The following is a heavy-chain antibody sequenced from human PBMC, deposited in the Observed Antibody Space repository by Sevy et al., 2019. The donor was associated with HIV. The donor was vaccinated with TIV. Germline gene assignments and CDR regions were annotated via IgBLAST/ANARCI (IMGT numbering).Heavy chain of an antibody. CDR1: GYTFTSYG. D-gene: IGHD2-15*01. J-gene: IGHJ6*02. CDR3: ARDEVGKGYCSGGSCYSYYYYGMDV. V-gene: IGHV1-18*01. Sequence: ASVKVSCKASGYTFTSYGISWVRQAPGQGLEWMGWISAYNGNTNYAQKLQGRVTMTTDTSTSKAYMELRSLRSDDTAVYYCARDEVGKGYCSGGSCYSYYYYGMDVWGQGTTVTVSS. CDR2: ISAYNGNT.